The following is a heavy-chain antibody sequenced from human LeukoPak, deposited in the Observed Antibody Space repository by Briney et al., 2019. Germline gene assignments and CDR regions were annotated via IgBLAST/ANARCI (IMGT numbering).Heavy chain of an antibody. CDR1: GFTFDDYA. D-gene: IGHD4-17*01. Sequence: GGYLRLSCAASGFTFDDYAMHWVRQAPGKGLEWVSLISWDGGSTYYAVSVKGRFTIARDNSKNSLYLQMNSLRAEDTALYYCAKAPTYGDYTFDYWGQGTLVTVSS. CDR3: AKAPTYGDYTFDY. V-gene: IGHV3-43D*04. J-gene: IGHJ4*02. CDR2: ISWDGGST.